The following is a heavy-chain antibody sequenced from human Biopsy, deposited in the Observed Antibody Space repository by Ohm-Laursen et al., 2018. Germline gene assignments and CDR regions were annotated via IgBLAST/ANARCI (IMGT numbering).Heavy chain of an antibody. CDR1: AYSFADHR. Sequence: ASVEASRKFSAYSFADHRIHWVRQAPGQGHEWMGWIDPKSGGTNYAQKFQGRVTMTRDTSISTTYMELRRLTSDDTAVFYCARELGDFWGGRQFDFWGQGTLVTVSS. CDR3: ARELGDFWGGRQFDF. CDR2: IDPKSGGT. J-gene: IGHJ5*01. V-gene: IGHV1-2*02. D-gene: IGHD3-3*01.